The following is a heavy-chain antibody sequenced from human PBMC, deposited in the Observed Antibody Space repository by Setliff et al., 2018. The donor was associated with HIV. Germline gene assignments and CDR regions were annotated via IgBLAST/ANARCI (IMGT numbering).Heavy chain of an antibody. Sequence: GASVKVSCKVSGYTLAELSIHWVRQAPGKGLEWMGGFDPEDVETVYAQKFQGRVTMTEDTSTDTAYMELNSLKTEDTAMYYCTTDSYSRTYSGLLWGQGTLVTVSS. J-gene: IGHJ4*02. CDR1: GYTLAELS. CDR3: TTDSYSRTYSGLL. V-gene: IGHV1-24*01. CDR2: FDPEDVET. D-gene: IGHD1-26*01.